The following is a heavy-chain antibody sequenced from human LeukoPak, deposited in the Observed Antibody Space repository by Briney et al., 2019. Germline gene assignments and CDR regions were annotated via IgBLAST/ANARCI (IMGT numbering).Heavy chain of an antibody. V-gene: IGHV1-46*01. J-gene: IGHJ4*02. CDR1: GYTFTSYY. D-gene: IGHD6-13*01. CDR2: INPSGGST. CDR3: ARDRLKSSSWYEEYYFDY. Sequence: ASVKVSCKASGYTFTSYYMHWVRQAPGQGLEWMGIINPSGGSTSYAQKFQGRVTMARDTSTSTVYMELSSLRSEDTAVYYCARDRLKSSSWYEEYYFDYWGQGTLVTVSS.